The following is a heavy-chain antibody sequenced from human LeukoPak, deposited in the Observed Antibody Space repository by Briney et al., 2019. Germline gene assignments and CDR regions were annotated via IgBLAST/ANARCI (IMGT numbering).Heavy chain of an antibody. CDR3: ARVEVGDGYNWRMYNWFDP. CDR1: GGSISSGSYY. D-gene: IGHD5-24*01. J-gene: IGHJ5*02. Sequence: SDTLSLICTVSGGSISSGSYYGSWIRQPAAKGLEWIERIYTSGSTNYNPSLKSRVTISVDTSKNQFSLKLSSVTAADTAVYYCARVEVGDGYNWRMYNWFDPWGQGTLVTVSS. V-gene: IGHV4-61*02. CDR2: IYTSGST.